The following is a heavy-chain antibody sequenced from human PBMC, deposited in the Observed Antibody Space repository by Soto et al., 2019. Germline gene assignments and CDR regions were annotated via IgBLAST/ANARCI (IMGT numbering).Heavy chain of an antibody. D-gene: IGHD6-13*01. J-gene: IGHJ6*02. CDR3: ARRIAAAPGGYYYGMDV. CDR1: GGSITYY. V-gene: IGHV4-59*08. CDR2: INSNGYS. Sequence: SETLSLTCTVSGGSITYYCSWMRLSPGKGLEWIGYINSNGYSSYNPSLKSRVTLSVDTSKNQFSLKLSSVTAADAAVYYCARRIAAAPGGYYYGMDVWGQGTTVTVSS.